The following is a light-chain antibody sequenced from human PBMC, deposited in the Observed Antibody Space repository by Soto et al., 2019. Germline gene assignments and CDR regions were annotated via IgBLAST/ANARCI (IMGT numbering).Light chain of an antibody. Sequence: NFMLTQPHSVSESPGKTITISCTRSSGSIGSNYVQWYQQRPGSAPTIVIYEDNQRLSGVPDRFSGSIDSSSNSASLTISGLKTEDEADYYCQSYDASDHVIFGGGTKLTVL. CDR3: QSYDASDHVI. V-gene: IGLV6-57*04. J-gene: IGLJ2*01. CDR2: EDN. CDR1: SGSIGSNY.